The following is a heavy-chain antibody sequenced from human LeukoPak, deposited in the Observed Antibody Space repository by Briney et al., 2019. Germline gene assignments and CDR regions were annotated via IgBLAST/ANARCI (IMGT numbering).Heavy chain of an antibody. CDR2: IYYSGST. J-gene: IGHJ6*03. D-gene: IGHD2-2*01. Sequence: PSETLSLTCTVSGGSISSSSYYWGWIRQPPGKGLEWIGSIYYSGSTYYNPSPKSRVTISVDTSKNQFSLKLSSVTAADTAVYYCARVGGRDIVVVPAAADYYMDVWGKGTTVTVSS. CDR3: ARVGGRDIVVVPAAADYYMDV. CDR1: GGSISSSSYY. V-gene: IGHV4-39*01.